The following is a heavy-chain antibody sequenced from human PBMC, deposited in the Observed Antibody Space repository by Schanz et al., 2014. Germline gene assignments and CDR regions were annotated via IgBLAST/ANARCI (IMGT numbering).Heavy chain of an antibody. D-gene: IGHD1-1*01. CDR3: ARDGAELYYFDD. V-gene: IGHV3-20*04. CDR1: GFIFDDYG. J-gene: IGHJ4*02. Sequence: EVLLLESGGRVERPGGSLRLSCAASGFIFDDYGMSWVRQVPGKGLEWVSGINWNGGDTSYADSVKGRFIISRDNAKNLLYLQMNGLRAEDTAVFYCARDGAELYYFDDWGQGTLVTVSS. CDR2: INWNGGDT.